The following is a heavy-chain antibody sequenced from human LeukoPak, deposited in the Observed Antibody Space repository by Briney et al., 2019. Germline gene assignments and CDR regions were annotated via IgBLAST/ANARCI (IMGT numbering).Heavy chain of an antibody. CDR1: GVSVTSHY. D-gene: IGHD2-21*01. J-gene: IGHJ5*02. CDR3: ATKPVVPASQGHYFDR. CDR2: IYYTGDT. Sequence: SETLSLTCSVSGVSVTSHYWSWIRQPPGKGLEWIGNIYYTGDTGYNPSLHSRVTTSMDTSKNQFSLNLSFMTAADTAVYYCATKPVVPASQGHYFDRWGQGTLVTVSS. V-gene: IGHV4-59*02.